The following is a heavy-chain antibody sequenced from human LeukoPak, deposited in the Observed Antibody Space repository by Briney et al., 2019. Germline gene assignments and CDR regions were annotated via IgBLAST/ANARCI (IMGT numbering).Heavy chain of an antibody. J-gene: IGHJ3*02. Sequence: ASVKVSCKASGYTFTGYYMHWVRQAPGQGLEWMGWINPNSGGTNYAQKFQGRVTMTRDTSISTAYMELSRLRSDDTAVYYCARGQRGYRPSDAFDIWGQGTMVTVSS. CDR2: INPNSGGT. CDR1: GYTFTGYY. D-gene: IGHD6-25*01. CDR3: ARGQRGYRPSDAFDI. V-gene: IGHV1-2*02.